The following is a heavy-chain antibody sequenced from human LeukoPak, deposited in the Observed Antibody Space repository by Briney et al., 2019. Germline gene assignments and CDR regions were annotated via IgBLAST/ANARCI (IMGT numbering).Heavy chain of an antibody. CDR2: IYYSGST. Sequence: SETLSLTCTVSGGSISSGGYYWSWIRQHPGTGLEWIGYIYYSGSTYYNPSLKSRVTKSVDTSKNQFSLKLSSVTAADTAVYYCARDYTIHSSSWYHWFDPWGQGTLVTVSS. D-gene: IGHD6-13*01. V-gene: IGHV4-31*03. CDR1: GGSISSGGYY. J-gene: IGHJ5*02. CDR3: ARDYTIHSSSWYHWFDP.